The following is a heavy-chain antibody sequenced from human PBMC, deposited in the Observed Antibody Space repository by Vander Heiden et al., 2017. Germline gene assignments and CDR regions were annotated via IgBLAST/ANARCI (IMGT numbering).Heavy chain of an antibody. J-gene: IGHJ2*01. V-gene: IGHV1-69*01. D-gene: IGHD6-19*01. CDR3: ARGVAVAGKGYFDL. CDR1: EAPFGSYA. Sequence: QLQLVQSGAAVRRPGSSVRVSCRASEAPFGSYAISWVRQAPGQGLEWMGGIIPIFGTANYAQKFQGRVTITADESTSTAYMELSSLRSEDTAVYYCARGVAVAGKGYFDLWGRGTLVTVSS. CDR2: IIPIFGTA.